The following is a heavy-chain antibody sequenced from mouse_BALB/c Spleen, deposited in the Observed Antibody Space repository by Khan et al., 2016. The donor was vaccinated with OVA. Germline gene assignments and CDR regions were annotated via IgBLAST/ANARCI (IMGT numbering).Heavy chain of an antibody. D-gene: IGHD4-1*01. J-gene: IGHJ3*01. V-gene: IGHV5-6*01. CDR1: GFSFSSYS. CDR3: ASHLTGSFAY. Sequence: EVELVESGGDLVKPGGSLKLSCAASGFSFSSYSMSWVRPTPDKRLEWVATISSGGDYTYYPDIVQGRFTISRDNAKNTLYLQMSSLKSEDTAMYYCASHLTGSFAYWGQGTLVTVSA. CDR2: ISSGGDYT.